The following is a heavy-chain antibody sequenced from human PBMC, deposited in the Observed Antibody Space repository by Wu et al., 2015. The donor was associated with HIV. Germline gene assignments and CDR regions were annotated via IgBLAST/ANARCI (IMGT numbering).Heavy chain of an antibody. CDR2: IIPIFGTA. Sequence: QVQLVQSGAEVKKPGSSVKVSCKASGGTFSSYAISWVRQAPGQGLEWMGRIIPIFGTANYAQKFQGRVTITADESTSTAYMELSSLRSEDTAVYYCAKRGYSGYKQLGGAFDIWGQGTMVTVSS. CDR3: AKRGYSGYKQLGGAFDI. J-gene: IGHJ3*02. CDR1: GGTFSSYA. D-gene: IGHD5-12*01. V-gene: IGHV1-69*13.